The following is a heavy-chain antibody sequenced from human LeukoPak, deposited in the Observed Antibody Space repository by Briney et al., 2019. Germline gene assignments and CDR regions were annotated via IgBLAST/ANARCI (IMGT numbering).Heavy chain of an antibody. CDR2: ISYDGSNK. V-gene: IGHV3-30*18. Sequence: GRSLRLSCAASGFTFSSYGMHWVRQAPGKGLEWVAVISYDGSNKYYADSVKGRFTISRDNSKNTLYLQMNSLRAEDTAVYYCAKGSTTGVYWGQGTLVTVSS. J-gene: IGHJ4*02. D-gene: IGHD4-17*01. CDR1: GFTFSSYG. CDR3: AKGSTTGVY.